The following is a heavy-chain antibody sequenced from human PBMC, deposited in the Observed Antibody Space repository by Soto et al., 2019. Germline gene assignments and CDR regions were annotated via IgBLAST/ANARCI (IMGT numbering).Heavy chain of an antibody. V-gene: IGHV1-18*01. CDR3: VCTVTNPDVNWFDP. CDR2: ISAYNGNT. CDR1: GYTFTSYG. Sequence: ASVKVSCKASGYTFTSYGISWVRQAPGQGLEWMGWISAYNGNTNYAQKLQGRVTMTTDTSTSTAYMELRSLRSDDTAVYYCVCTVTNPDVNWFDPWGQGTLVTVSS. J-gene: IGHJ5*02. D-gene: IGHD4-4*01.